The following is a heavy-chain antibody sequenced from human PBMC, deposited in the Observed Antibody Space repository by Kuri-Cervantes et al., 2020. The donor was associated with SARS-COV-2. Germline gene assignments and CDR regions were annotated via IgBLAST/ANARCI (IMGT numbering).Heavy chain of an antibody. V-gene: IGHV3-49*04. D-gene: IGHD2-21*02. Sequence: GESLKISCTASGFTLCDYAMCWVRQAPGKGLEWVGCIRSKAYSGTTEYAASVKGRFTISRDDSKSIAYLQKNSLKTEDTAVYYCKGRVTDFDYWGQGTLVTVSS. CDR2: IRSKAYSGTT. CDR1: GFTLCDYA. J-gene: IGHJ4*02. CDR3: KGRVTDFDY.